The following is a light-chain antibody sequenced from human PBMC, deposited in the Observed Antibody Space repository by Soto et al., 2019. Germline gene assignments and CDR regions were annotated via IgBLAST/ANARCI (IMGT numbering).Light chain of an antibody. V-gene: IGKV3-20*01. CDR3: QQYGSSPLT. J-gene: IGKJ4*01. CDR2: GAS. CDR1: QIVTSTY. Sequence: EIVLTQSPGTLSLSPGQRATLSCRASQIVTSTYLAWYQQKPGQAPRLLIYGASSRATGIPDRFSGSGSGTDFTLTISRLEPEDFAVCYCQQYGSSPLTFGGGTKVEIK.